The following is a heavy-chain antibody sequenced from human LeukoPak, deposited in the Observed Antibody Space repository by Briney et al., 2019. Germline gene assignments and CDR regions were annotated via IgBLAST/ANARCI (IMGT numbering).Heavy chain of an antibody. CDR3: ARDRKYAMDV. CDR2: ISYDGSNK. Sequence: GRSLRLSCAASGFTFSSYAMHWVRQAPGKGLEWVAVISYDGSNKYYADSVKGRFTISRDNSKNTLYLQMNSLRAEDTAVYYCARDRKYAMDVWGQGTTVTVSS. D-gene: IGHD2-2*01. V-gene: IGHV3-30*04. CDR1: GFTFSSYA. J-gene: IGHJ6*02.